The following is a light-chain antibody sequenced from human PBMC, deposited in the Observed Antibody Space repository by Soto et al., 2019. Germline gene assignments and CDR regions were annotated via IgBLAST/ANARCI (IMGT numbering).Light chain of an antibody. CDR2: WAS. Sequence: DIVMTQSPGSLAVSPGERATIKCTSSQSLLHSSNNKNYLVWYQQKPGQPPKLLIYWASTRHSGVPERFSGSGSETEFNLTISSMQTEDAAVYFCQQYYRSPVTFGGGTKVEI. J-gene: IGKJ4*01. CDR1: QSLLHSSNNKNY. V-gene: IGKV4-1*01. CDR3: QQYYRSPVT.